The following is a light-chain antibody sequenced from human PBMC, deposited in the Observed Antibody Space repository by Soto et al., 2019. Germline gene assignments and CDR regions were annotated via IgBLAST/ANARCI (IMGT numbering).Light chain of an antibody. CDR2: AAF. CDR1: QSISSS. J-gene: IGKJ3*01. CDR3: QQSYNMPFT. Sequence: DIQMTQAPSSLSASVGDRVTITCRASQSISSSLNWYQQKPGKAPKLLIYAAFILQSGVPARFGGSGAGTDFTLTISSLQTDDFATYFCQQSYNMPFTFGPGTKVDI. V-gene: IGKV1-39*01.